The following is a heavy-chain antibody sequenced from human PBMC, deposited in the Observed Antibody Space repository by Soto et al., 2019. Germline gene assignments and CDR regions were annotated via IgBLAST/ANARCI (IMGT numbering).Heavy chain of an antibody. D-gene: IGHD3-16*01. CDR1: GFTFSSYW. CDR3: ARGTSYVTSNYCDY. CDR2: IRQVGDEE. V-gene: IGHV3-7*05. J-gene: IGHJ4*02. Sequence: GGSRRLSCAASGFTFSSYWISWVRPATGKELEWVATIRQVGDEEYYVESLRGRLTIPRANAQNTLYLQMNSLRAANTAAYYLARGTSYVTSNYCDYRGQVTLVTV.